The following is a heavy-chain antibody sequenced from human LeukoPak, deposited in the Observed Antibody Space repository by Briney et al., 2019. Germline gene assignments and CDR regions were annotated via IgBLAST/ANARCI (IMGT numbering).Heavy chain of an antibody. Sequence: SETPSLTCIVSSYSVRSAYYWGWIRQPPGKGLEWIGNIYHSGSTYYNSSLKSRVTISVDTSKNQFSLKLNSLTAADTAVYYCARVRSGSSTNCFDPWGQGTLVTVSS. D-gene: IGHD3-3*01. CDR1: SYSVRSAYY. J-gene: IGHJ5*02. CDR3: ARVRSGSSTNCFDP. V-gene: IGHV4-38-2*02. CDR2: IYHSGST.